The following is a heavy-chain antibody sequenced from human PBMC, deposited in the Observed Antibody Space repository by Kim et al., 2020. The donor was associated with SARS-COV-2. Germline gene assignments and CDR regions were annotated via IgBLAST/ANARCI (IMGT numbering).Heavy chain of an antibody. Sequence: ASVKVSCKASGYTFTSYGISWVRQAPGQGLEWMGWISAYNGITNYGQKVQGRVTMTTDTSTSTAYMDLRSLRSDDTAVYYCTRGGNNGWYELDYWGQGTLVTVSS. CDR3: TRGGNNGWYELDY. V-gene: IGHV1-18*04. D-gene: IGHD6-19*01. CDR1: GYTFTSYG. J-gene: IGHJ4*02. CDR2: ISAYNGIT.